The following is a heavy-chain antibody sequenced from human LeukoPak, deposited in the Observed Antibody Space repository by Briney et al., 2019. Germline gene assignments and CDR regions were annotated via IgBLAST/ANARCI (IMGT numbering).Heavy chain of an antibody. CDR3: AKVRIVVVIQQAEFDY. V-gene: IGHV3-23*01. Sequence: GGSLRLSCAASGFTFDDYAMHWVRLAPGKGLEWVSVISASGGRTSYADSVGGRFTVSRDNSKNTLYLQMNSLRAEDTAVYYCAKVRIVVVIQQAEFDYWGQGTLVTVSS. CDR1: GFTFDDYA. J-gene: IGHJ4*02. CDR2: ISASGGRT. D-gene: IGHD3-22*01.